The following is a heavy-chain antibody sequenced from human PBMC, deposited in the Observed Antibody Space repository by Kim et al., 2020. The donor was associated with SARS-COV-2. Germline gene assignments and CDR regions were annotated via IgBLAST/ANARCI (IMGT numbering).Heavy chain of an antibody. CDR1: GFTFSTYE. CDR3: AREGASVDDAFDI. CDR2: ISNSGRTI. Sequence: GGSLRLSCAASGFTFSTYEMNWVRQAPGKGLEWVSYISNSGRTIYYGDSVKGRFTISRDNDKSSLSLQMNSLRAEDTAVYYCAREGASVDDAFDIWGQGTMVTVS. V-gene: IGHV3-48*03. J-gene: IGHJ3*02. D-gene: IGHD1-26*01.